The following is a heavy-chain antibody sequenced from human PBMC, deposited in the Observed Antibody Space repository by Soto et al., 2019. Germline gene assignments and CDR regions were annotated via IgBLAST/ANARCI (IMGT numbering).Heavy chain of an antibody. CDR2: INAGNGNT. CDR3: ARDPTPYSSGYDAFDI. J-gene: IGHJ3*02. D-gene: IGHD6-19*01. CDR1: GYTFTSYA. V-gene: IGHV1-3*01. Sequence: QVRLVQSGAEVKKPGASVKVSCKASGYTFTSYAMHWVRQAPGQRLEWMGWINAGNGNTKYSQKFQGRVTITRDTSASTAYMELSSLRSEDTAVYYCARDPTPYSSGYDAFDIWGQGTMVTVSS.